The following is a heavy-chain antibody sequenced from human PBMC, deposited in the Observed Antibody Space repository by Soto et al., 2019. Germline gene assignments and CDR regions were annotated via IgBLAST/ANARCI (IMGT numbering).Heavy chain of an antibody. CDR2: ISAYNGNT. Sequence: ASVKVSCKASGYTFTSYGISWVRQAPGQGLEWMGWISAYNGNTNYAQKLQGRVTMTTDTSTSTAYMELRSLRSDDTAVYYCARATSGYCSSTSCYVPTNYYYYMDVWGKGTTVTVSS. V-gene: IGHV1-18*01. J-gene: IGHJ6*03. D-gene: IGHD2-2*01. CDR1: GYTFTSYG. CDR3: ARATSGYCSSTSCYVPTNYYYYMDV.